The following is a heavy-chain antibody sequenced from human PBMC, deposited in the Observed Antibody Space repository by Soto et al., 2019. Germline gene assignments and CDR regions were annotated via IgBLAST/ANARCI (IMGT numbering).Heavy chain of an antibody. J-gene: IGHJ4*02. Sequence: QVQLVQSGAEVKKPGSSVKVSCKASGGTFSSYAISWVRQAPGQGLEWMGGIIPIFGTANSAQKFQGRVTITADESTSTAYMELSSLRSEDTAVYYCARFVYGGNSAGGGYWGQGTLVTVSS. CDR2: IIPIFGTA. D-gene: IGHD4-17*01. CDR1: GGTFSSYA. CDR3: ARFVYGGNSAGGGY. V-gene: IGHV1-69*01.